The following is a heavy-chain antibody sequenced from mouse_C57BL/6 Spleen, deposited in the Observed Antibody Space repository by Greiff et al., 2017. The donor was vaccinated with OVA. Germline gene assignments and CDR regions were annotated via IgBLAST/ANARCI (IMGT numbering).Heavy chain of an antibody. CDR3: ARQGLYSSFAY. J-gene: IGHJ3*01. D-gene: IGHD2-12*01. Sequence: EVKLMESGGGLVQPGGSLKLSCAASGFTFSDYYMYWVRQTPEKRLEWVAYISNGGGSTYYPDTVKGRFTISRDNAKNTLYLQMSRLKSEDTAMYYCARQGLYSSFAYWGQGTLVTVSA. CDR1: GFTFSDYY. V-gene: IGHV5-12*01. CDR2: ISNGGGST.